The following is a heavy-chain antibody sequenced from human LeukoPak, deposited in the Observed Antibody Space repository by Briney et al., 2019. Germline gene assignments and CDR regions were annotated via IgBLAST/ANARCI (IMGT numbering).Heavy chain of an antibody. D-gene: IGHD3-9*01. CDR2: ISWNSGGI. V-gene: IGHV3-9*01. CDR3: AKGVAVRRYFDWEYGMDV. CDR1: GFTFDDYA. Sequence: GRSLRLSCAASGFTFDDYAMHWVRQAPGKGLEWVSGISWNSGGIGYADSVKGRFTISRDNAKNSLYLQMNSLRAEDTALYYCAKGVAVRRYFDWEYGMDVWGQGTTVTVSS. J-gene: IGHJ6*02.